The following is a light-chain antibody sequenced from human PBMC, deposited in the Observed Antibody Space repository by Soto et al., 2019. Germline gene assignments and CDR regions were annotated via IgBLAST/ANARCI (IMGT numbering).Light chain of an antibody. CDR2: SAS. CDR3: QQYSKWPLT. Sequence: EIVMTQSPGTLSVSPGERATLSCRASQSVSSYLAWYQRKRGQAPRLLFYSASTRATGIPARFSGSGSGTEFILTISSLESEDFAVYYCQQYSKWPLTFGGGTKVDIK. CDR1: QSVSSY. J-gene: IGKJ4*01. V-gene: IGKV3-15*01.